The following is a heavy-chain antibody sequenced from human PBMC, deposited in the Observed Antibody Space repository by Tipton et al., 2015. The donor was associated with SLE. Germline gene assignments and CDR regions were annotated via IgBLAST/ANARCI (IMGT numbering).Heavy chain of an antibody. D-gene: IGHD3/OR15-3a*01. CDR1: GYSFTSYW. Sequence: QSGAEVKKPGESLKISCKGSGYSFTSYWIGWVRQMPGKGLEWMGIIYPGDSDTRYSPSFQDQVTISAHKSISTAYLRWSSLEAPDAAMYYCGRRGQVGGLGDYGLEVWGQGTAVGISS. V-gene: IGHV5-51*03. CDR3: GRRGQVGGLGDYGLEV. CDR2: IYPGDSDT. J-gene: IGHJ6*02.